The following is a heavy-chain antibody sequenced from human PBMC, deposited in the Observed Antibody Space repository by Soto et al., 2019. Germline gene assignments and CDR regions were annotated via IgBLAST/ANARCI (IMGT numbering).Heavy chain of an antibody. D-gene: IGHD6-13*01. CDR3: WKRGVGAAGTAGRWEMGESLTYYYYYGMDV. Sequence: GGSLRLSCAASGFTFSSYAMSWVRQAPGKGLEWVSAISGSGGSTYYADSVKGRFTISRDNSKNTLYLQMNSLRAGDTAVYYWWKRGVGAAGTAGRWEMGESLTYYYYYGMDVWGQGTTVTVSS. CDR2: ISGSGGST. J-gene: IGHJ6*02. CDR1: GFTFSSYA. V-gene: IGHV3-23*01.